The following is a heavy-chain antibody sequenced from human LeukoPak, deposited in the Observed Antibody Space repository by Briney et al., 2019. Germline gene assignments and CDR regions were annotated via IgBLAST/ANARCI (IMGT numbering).Heavy chain of an antibody. CDR1: GFSVGTKY. D-gene: IGHD1-20*01. CDR2: IKSKADGETI. V-gene: IGHV3-15*07. Sequence: GGSLRLSCAASGFSVGTKYMAWVRQAPGKGLEWVGRIKSKADGETIDYAAPVKGRFTFSRDDSKNMLYLQMNSLKSEDTAVYYCSTLTSRGLSDSWGQGTLVTVSS. J-gene: IGHJ4*02. CDR3: STLTSRGLSDS.